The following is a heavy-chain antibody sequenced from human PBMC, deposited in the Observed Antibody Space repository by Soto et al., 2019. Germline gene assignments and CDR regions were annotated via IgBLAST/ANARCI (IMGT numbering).Heavy chain of an antibody. CDR2: IIPIFGTA. D-gene: IGHD3-3*01. V-gene: IGHV1-69*06. CDR1: GGTFSSYA. J-gene: IGHJ6*02. CDR3: AREGGLRQLGYYGMDV. Sequence: QVQLVQSGAEVKKPGSSVKVSCKASGGTFSSYAISWVRQAPGQGLEWMGGIIPIFGTANYAQKFQGRVTITADKSTSTAYMELSSLRSEDTTVYYCAREGGLRQLGYYGMDVWGQGTTVTVSS.